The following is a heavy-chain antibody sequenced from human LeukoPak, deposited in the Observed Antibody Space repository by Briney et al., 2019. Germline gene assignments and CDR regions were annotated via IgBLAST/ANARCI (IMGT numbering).Heavy chain of an antibody. CDR2: IYHSGST. CDR3: ARGPSGSYELIDY. D-gene: IGHD1-26*01. J-gene: IGHJ4*02. CDR1: GYPISSGYY. V-gene: IGHV4-38-2*02. Sequence: PSETLSLTCTVSGYPISSGYYWGWIRQPPGKGLEWIGSIYHSGSTYYNPSLKSRVTISVDTSKNQFSLKLSSVTAADTAVYYCARGPSGSYELIDYWGQGTLVTVSS.